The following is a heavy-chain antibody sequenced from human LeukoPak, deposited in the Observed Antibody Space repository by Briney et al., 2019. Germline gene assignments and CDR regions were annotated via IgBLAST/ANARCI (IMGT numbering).Heavy chain of an antibody. D-gene: IGHD6-13*01. J-gene: IGHJ4*02. CDR1: GYTFTSYG. CDR3: AREPAYSSSWYSFDY. CDR2: INPNSGGT. V-gene: IGHV1-2*02. Sequence: ASVKVSCKASGYTFTSYGISWVRQAPGQGLEWMGWINPNSGGTNYAQKFQGRVTMTRDTSISTAYMELSRLRSDDTAVYYCAREPAYSSSWYSFDYWGQGTLVTVSS.